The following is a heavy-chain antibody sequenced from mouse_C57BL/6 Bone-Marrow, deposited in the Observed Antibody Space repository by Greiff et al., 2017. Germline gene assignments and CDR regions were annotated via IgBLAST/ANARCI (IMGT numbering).Heavy chain of an antibody. CDR2: INPSNGGT. J-gene: IGHJ4*01. D-gene: IGHD1-1*01. CDR3: ASLGEYYGSSYDARDY. CDR1: GYTFTSYW. Sequence: QVQLQQPGAELVKPGASVKLSCTASGYTFTSYWMHWVKQRPGQGLEWIGNINPSNGGTNYNENFKSKATLTVDKSTSTAYMQLRSLTSDDSAVYSCASLGEYYGSSYDARDYDYRGPSVSVTA. V-gene: IGHV1-53*01.